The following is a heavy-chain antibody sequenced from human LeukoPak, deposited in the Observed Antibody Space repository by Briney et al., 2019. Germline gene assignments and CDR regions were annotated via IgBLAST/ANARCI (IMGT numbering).Heavy chain of an antibody. V-gene: IGHV3-66*01. CDR1: GFIFSSYA. J-gene: IGHJ4*02. CDR2: IYSGGST. CDR3: ARNDYTFFDY. Sequence: GGSLRLSCAASGFIFSSYAVSWVRQAPGKGLEWVSVIYSGGSTYYADSVKGRFTISRDNSKNTLYLQMNSLRAEDTAVYYCARNDYTFFDYWGQGTLVTVSS. D-gene: IGHD4-11*01.